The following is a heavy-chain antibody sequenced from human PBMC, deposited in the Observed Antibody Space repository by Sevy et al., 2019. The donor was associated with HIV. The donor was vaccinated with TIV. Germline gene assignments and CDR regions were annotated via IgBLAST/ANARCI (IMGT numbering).Heavy chain of an antibody. D-gene: IGHD3-22*01. V-gene: IGHV3-72*01. Sequence: GESLKISCAASGFTFSDHYMDWVRQAPGKGLEWVGRTRNKANSYTTEYAASMKGRFTISRDDSKNSLYLQMNSLKTEDTAVYYCAREWYYYDSSGFQGYYMDVWGKGTTVTVSS. J-gene: IGHJ6*03. CDR1: GFTFSDHY. CDR2: TRNKANSYTT. CDR3: AREWYYYDSSGFQGYYMDV.